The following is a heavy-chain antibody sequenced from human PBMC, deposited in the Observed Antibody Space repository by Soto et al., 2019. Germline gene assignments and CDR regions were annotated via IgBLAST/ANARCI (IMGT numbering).Heavy chain of an antibody. J-gene: IGHJ3*02. D-gene: IGHD2-8*01. CDR2: LGGTNSDT. CDR3: AKDKVDHNGVWDPFDR. V-gene: IGHV3-23*01. Sequence: PGGSLRLSCAASGFTFSDYAMNWVRQAPGKGLEWVSGLGGTNSDTHYAASVEGRFTVSRDNSKSTLFLQMNSLGAEDTAVYYCAKDKVDHNGVWDPFDRWGQGTMVTVSS. CDR1: GFTFSDYA.